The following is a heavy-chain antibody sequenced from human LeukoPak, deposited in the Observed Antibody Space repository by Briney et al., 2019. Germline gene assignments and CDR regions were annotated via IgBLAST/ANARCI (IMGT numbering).Heavy chain of an antibody. V-gene: IGHV3-23*01. CDR1: GFTFSSYA. Sequence: GGSPRLSCAASGFTFSSYAMSWVRQAPGKGLEWVSGISRSGAGTYYADSVKGRFTISRDNSKNTLYLQMSGLRAEDTAVYYCVKVFVMLWYSSGWPPSDAFDIWGQGTKVTVSS. J-gene: IGHJ3*02. CDR2: ISRSGAGT. D-gene: IGHD6-19*01. CDR3: VKVFVMLWYSSGWPPSDAFDI.